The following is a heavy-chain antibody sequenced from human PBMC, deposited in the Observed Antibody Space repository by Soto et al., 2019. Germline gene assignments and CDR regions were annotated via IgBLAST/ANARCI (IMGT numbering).Heavy chain of an antibody. V-gene: IGHV4-39*01. Sequence: QLQLQESGPGLVKPSETLSLTCTVSGGSISGSSYFWGWIRQPPGKGLEWIGSIYYSGSTYYNPSRKSRVTISADTSKNQFSLKLSSVTAADTAVYYCATIPATTILTDYWGQGTLVTVSS. J-gene: IGHJ4*02. CDR1: GGSISGSSYF. D-gene: IGHD2-2*02. CDR2: IYYSGST. CDR3: ATIPATTILTDY.